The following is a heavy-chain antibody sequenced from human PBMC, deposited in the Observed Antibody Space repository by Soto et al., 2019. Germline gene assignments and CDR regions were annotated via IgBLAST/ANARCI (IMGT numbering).Heavy chain of an antibody. D-gene: IGHD1-26*01. Sequence: VQLLESGGGLVQPGGSLRLSCAASGFTFSSYAMRWVRQAPVKGLEWVSAISGSGGSNYYADSVKGRFTISRDNAKNTLYLQMNSLRDGATAVYYCERPGSGSDYDYWGQGTLVTVSS. CDR3: ERPGSGSDYDY. CDR2: ISGSGGSN. CDR1: GFTFSSYA. J-gene: IGHJ4*02. V-gene: IGHV3-23*01.